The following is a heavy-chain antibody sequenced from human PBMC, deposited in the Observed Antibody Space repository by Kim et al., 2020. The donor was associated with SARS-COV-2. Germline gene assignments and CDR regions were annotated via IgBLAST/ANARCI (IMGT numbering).Heavy chain of an antibody. D-gene: IGHD2-8*01. J-gene: IGHJ4*01. Sequence: GGSLRLSCTASGLTFSAYGMNWVRQAPGKGLEWVSGISGSGRNTYYADSVKGRFNISRDNSKNTLFLQINSLRVEDAAVYYCAKGQGAMVGAFADWGRGTLVTVSS. CDR2: ISGSGRNT. V-gene: IGHV3-23*01. CDR1: GLTFSAYG. CDR3: AKGQGAMVGAFAD.